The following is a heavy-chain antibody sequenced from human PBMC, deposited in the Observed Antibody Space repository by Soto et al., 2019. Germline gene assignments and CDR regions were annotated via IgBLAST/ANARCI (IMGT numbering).Heavy chain of an antibody. CDR2: IKAYSGNT. Sequence: QLQLVQSGAEAKKPGASVKVSCKASGYTFPTSPISWVRQAPGQGLEWMGWIKAYSGNTNYAQKLQGRVTMTTDTSTNTAYMELRSLTTDDTAIFYCAIADYGDDDYWGQGTLVTVS. CDR1: GYTFPTSP. CDR3: AIADYGDDDY. V-gene: IGHV1-18*01. D-gene: IGHD4-17*01. J-gene: IGHJ4*02.